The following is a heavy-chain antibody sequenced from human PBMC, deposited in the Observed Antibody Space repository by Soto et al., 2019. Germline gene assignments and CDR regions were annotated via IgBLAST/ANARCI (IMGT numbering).Heavy chain of an antibody. CDR3: ARTPLSVVVGSALYYSDY. D-gene: IGHD2-15*01. Sequence: ASVNVSCKASGYTFTGYYMHWVRQAPGQGLEWMGWINPNSGGTNYAQKFQGRVTMTRDTSISTAYMELSRLRSDDTAVYYCARTPLSVVVGSALYYSDYGGRGTLVTVS. J-gene: IGHJ4*02. CDR2: INPNSGGT. CDR1: GYTFTGYY. V-gene: IGHV1-2*02.